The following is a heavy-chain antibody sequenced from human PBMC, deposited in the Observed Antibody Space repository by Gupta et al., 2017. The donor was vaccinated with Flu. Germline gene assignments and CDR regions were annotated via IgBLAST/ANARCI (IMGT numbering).Heavy chain of an antibody. CDR3: AIDSGRDFDY. D-gene: IGHD3-10*01. Sequence: QVQLQESGPGLVKPSQTLSLTCTVSGGSISSGGYYWSWIRQHPGKGLEWIGYIYYSGSTDDNPSLKSRVTISVDTSQNQFSLKMRSVTAADTAVYDCAIDSGRDFDYGGEGTMVTVSS. CDR2: IYYSGST. CDR1: GGSISSGGYY. V-gene: IGHV4-31*03. J-gene: IGHJ4*02.